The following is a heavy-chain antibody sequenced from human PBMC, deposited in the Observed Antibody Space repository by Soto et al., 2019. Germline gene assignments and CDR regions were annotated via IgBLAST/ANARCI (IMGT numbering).Heavy chain of an antibody. CDR3: ARDLISNSGYSNWFDP. Sequence: ASVKVSCKASGYTFTSYGISWVRQAPGQGLEWMGWISAYNGNTNYAQKLQGRVTMTTDTSTSTAYMELRSLRSDDTAVYYCARDLISNSGYSNWFDPWGQGTLVTAPQ. J-gene: IGHJ5*02. CDR2: ISAYNGNT. V-gene: IGHV1-18*01. D-gene: IGHD3-22*01. CDR1: GYTFTSYG.